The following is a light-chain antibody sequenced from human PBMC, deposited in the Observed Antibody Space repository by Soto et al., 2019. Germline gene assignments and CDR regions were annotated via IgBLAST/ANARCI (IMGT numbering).Light chain of an antibody. CDR3: QQYKNWALLT. Sequence: EIVMTQSPATLSVSPGERATLSCRASQSVSSNLAWYQQKPGQAPRLLIYGASTRASGISARFSGSGSGTEFTLIISSLQSEDFAVYYGQQYKNWALLTFGGGTKVESK. J-gene: IGKJ4*01. CDR2: GAS. V-gene: IGKV3-15*01. CDR1: QSVSSN.